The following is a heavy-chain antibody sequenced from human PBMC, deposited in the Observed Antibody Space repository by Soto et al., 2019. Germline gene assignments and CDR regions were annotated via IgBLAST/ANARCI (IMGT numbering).Heavy chain of an antibody. Sequence: QLQLQESGSGLVKPSQTLSLTCAVSGGSISSGGYSWSWIRQPPGKGLEGIGYIYHSGSTYYNLSLKSRVTISVDRSKNQFSLKLSSVTAADTAVYYCARAGKGIRSFPFDYWGQGTLVTVSS. CDR3: ARAGKGIRSFPFDY. CDR2: IYHSGST. CDR1: GGSISSGGYS. D-gene: IGHD3-10*01. V-gene: IGHV4-30-2*01. J-gene: IGHJ4*02.